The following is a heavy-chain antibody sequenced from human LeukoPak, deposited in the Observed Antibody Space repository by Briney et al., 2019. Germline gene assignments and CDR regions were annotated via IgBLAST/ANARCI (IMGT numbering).Heavy chain of an antibody. CDR2: INHSGST. V-gene: IGHV4-34*01. CDR3: AREGGDPLFDY. Sequence: SETLSLTCADYGGSFSGYYWSWIRQPPGKGLEWMGEINHSGSTNYNPSLKSRVTISVDTSKNQFSLKLSSVTAADTAVYYCAREGGDPLFDYWGQGTLVTVSS. D-gene: IGHD4-17*01. J-gene: IGHJ4*02. CDR1: GGSFSGYY.